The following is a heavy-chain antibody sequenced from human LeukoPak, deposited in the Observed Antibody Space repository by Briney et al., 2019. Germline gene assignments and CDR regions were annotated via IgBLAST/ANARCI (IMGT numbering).Heavy chain of an antibody. V-gene: IGHV3-7*01. CDR2: IKQDGSEK. Sequence: GGSLRLSCAASGFTFSSYWMSWVRQAPGKGLEWVANIKQDGSEKYYVDSVKGRFTISRDNAKNSLYLQMNSLRAEDTAVYYCAREAPGYCSSTSCYRRGGAFDIWGQGTMVTVSS. CDR3: AREAPGYCSSTSCYRRGGAFDI. CDR1: GFTFSSYW. D-gene: IGHD2-2*02. J-gene: IGHJ3*02.